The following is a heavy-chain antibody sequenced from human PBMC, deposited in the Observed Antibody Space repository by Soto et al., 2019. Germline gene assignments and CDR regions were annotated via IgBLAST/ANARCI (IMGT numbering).Heavy chain of an antibody. J-gene: IGHJ4*02. V-gene: IGHV3-23*01. CDR1: GFTFSSYA. CDR2: ISGSGGST. CDR3: AKDFDFWSGPWDY. Sequence: EGSLRLSCAASGFTFSSYAMSWVRQAPGKGLEWVSAISGSGGSTYYADSVKGRFTISRDNSKNTLYLQMNSLRAEDTAVYYCAKDFDFWSGPWDYWGQGTLVTVSS. D-gene: IGHD3-3*01.